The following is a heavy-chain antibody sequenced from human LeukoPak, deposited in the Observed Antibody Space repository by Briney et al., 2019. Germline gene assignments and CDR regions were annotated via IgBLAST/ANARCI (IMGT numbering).Heavy chain of an antibody. V-gene: IGHV3-13*01. CDR1: GFTLSTYD. D-gene: IGHD5-12*01. J-gene: IGHJ6*02. Sequence: PGGSLRLSCAASGFTLSTYDMQWVRQAPGEGLEWVSGIGKGGDTHYSASVKGRFTVSRENGRNSVYLQINSLRAGDTAVYYCTGDPSGHGLDVWGQGTTVTVSS. CDR3: TGDPSGHGLDV. CDR2: IGKGGDT.